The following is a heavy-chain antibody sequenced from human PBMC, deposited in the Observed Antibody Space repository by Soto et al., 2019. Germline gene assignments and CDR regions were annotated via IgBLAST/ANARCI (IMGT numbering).Heavy chain of an antibody. CDR3: ARGPLHCGVDCYAAAFDI. CDR2: VIPIFGTA. D-gene: IGHD2-21*02. V-gene: IGHV1-69*01. CDR1: GGTFSSYA. Sequence: QVQLVQSGAEVKKPGSSVKVSCKASGGTFSSYAISWVRQAPGQGLEWMGGVIPIFGTANYAQKFQGRVTITADESTSTDYMELSSLRSEDTAVYYCARGPLHCGVDCYAAAFDIWGQGTMVTVSS. J-gene: IGHJ3*02.